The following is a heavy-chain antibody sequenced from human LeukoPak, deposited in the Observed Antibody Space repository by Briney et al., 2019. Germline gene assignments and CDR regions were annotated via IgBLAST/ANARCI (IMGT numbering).Heavy chain of an antibody. D-gene: IGHD3-9*01. CDR3: ARDLRYFGPSFDY. CDR2: VSTRGST. CDR1: GGSISSGNNY. V-gene: IGHV4-61*02. J-gene: IGHJ4*02. Sequence: PSETLSLTCTVSGGSISSGNNYWNWLRQPAGKGLEWIGRVSTRGSTNYNPSLKSRVNISIDTSKNQFSLKLSSVTAADTAVYYCARDLRYFGPSFDYWGQGTLVTVSS.